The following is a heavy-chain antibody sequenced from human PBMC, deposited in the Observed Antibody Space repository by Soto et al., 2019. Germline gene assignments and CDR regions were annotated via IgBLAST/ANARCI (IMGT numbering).Heavy chain of an antibody. Sequence: QVQLVQSGAEVKKPGASVKVSCKASGYTFTSYAMHWVRQAPGQRLEWMGWINAGNGNTKYSQKFQGRVTITRDTAASTAYMELNSLRSEDTAVYYCASIAAAGPVGAFDIWGQGTMVTVSS. CDR3: ASIAAAGPVGAFDI. CDR2: INAGNGNT. CDR1: GYTFTSYA. D-gene: IGHD6-13*01. V-gene: IGHV1-3*01. J-gene: IGHJ3*02.